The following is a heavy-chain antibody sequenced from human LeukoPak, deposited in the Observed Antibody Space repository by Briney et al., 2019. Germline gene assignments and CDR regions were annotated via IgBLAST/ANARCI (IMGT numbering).Heavy chain of an antibody. Sequence: GGSLRLSCVASGFTFSSYWMSWVRQAPGKGLEWVANIKQDGSEKYYVDSVKGRFTISRDNAKNSLYLQMNSLRAEDTAVYYCARGLPSGSYYFDYWGQGTLVTVSS. V-gene: IGHV3-7*01. CDR1: GFTFSSYW. J-gene: IGHJ4*02. CDR3: ARGLPSGSYYFDY. CDR2: IKQDGSEK. D-gene: IGHD1-26*01.